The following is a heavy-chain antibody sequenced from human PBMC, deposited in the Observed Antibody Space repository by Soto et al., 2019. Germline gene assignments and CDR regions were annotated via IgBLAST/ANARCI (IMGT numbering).Heavy chain of an antibody. CDR2: IYYSGST. CDR1: GGSISSYY. J-gene: IGHJ3*02. Sequence: PSETLSLTCTVSGGSISSYYWSWIRQPPGKGLEWIGYIYYSGSTNYNPSLKSRVTISVDTSKNQFSLKLSSVTAADTAVYYCARKIGSDLNAFDIWGQGTMVTVS. CDR3: ARKIGSDLNAFDI. V-gene: IGHV4-59*01. D-gene: IGHD6-19*01.